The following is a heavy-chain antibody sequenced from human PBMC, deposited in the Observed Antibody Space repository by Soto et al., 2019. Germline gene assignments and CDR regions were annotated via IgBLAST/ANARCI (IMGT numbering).Heavy chain of an antibody. D-gene: IGHD2-2*02. CDR1: GGTFSSYA. CDR3: ARVGGAIVVVPAAIRGFDP. J-gene: IGHJ5*02. CDR2: IIPIFGTA. Sequence: SVKVSCKASGGTFSSYAISWVRQAPGQGLEWMGGIIPIFGTANYAQKFQGRVTITADESKSTAYMELSSLRSEDTAVYYCARVGGAIVVVPAAIRGFDPWGQGTLVTVSS. V-gene: IGHV1-69*13.